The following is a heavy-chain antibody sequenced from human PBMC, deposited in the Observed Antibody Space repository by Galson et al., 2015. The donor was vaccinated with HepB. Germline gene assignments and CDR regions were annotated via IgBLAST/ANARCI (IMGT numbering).Heavy chain of an antibody. V-gene: IGHV6-1*01. Sequence: CAISGYSVSSNSASWNWVRQSPSRGLEWLGRTYFMSKWHNDYAVSVTTRITILEDTSKYQFSLQLSSVTPDDTPVYYCARAPHFKSGWPNYYSYYYGMDVWGQGTTVTVSS. D-gene: IGHD6-19*01. CDR2: TYFMSKWHN. J-gene: IGHJ6*02. CDR1: GYSVSSNSAS. CDR3: ARAPHFKSGWPNYYSYYYGMDV.